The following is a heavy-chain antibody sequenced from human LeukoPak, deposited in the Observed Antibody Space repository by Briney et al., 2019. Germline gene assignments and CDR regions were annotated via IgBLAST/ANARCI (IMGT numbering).Heavy chain of an antibody. CDR2: IYPGDSDT. J-gene: IGHJ4*02. CDR1: GYSFTSYW. CDR3: AIRNRDGYSSSWYNY. Sequence: GESLKISCEGSGYSFTSYWIGWVRQMPGKGLEWMGIIYPGDSDTRYSPSFQGQVTISADKSISTAYLQWSSLKASDTAMYYCAIRNRDGYSSSWYNYWGQGTLVTVSS. D-gene: IGHD6-13*01. V-gene: IGHV5-51*01.